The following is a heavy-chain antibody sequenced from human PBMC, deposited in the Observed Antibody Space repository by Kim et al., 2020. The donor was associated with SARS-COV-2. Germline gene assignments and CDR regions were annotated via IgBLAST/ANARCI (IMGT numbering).Heavy chain of an antibody. CDR2: IWHDGTDK. Sequence: GVSLRLSCAASGFTFGSYVMHWVRQAPDKGLEWVALIWHDGTDKYYADSVKGRFTISRDNSKKTLYLQMNSLRAEDTGLYYCAREMRTRGYSAMDVWGQGTTVTVSS. J-gene: IGHJ6*02. V-gene: IGHV3-33*01. CDR3: AREMRTRGYSAMDV. CDR1: GFTFGSYV.